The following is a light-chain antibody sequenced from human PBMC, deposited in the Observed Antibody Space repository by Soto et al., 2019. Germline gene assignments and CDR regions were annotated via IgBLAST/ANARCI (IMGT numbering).Light chain of an antibody. Sequence: EIVLTQSPATLSLSPGERATLSCRASQSLSSYLAWYQQKPGQAPRLLIYDASNRATGIPARFSGSGSGTDFTLTISSLEPEDFAVYYCQQRRNWPLTFGQGTKVEIK. CDR2: DAS. J-gene: IGKJ1*01. CDR1: QSLSSY. V-gene: IGKV3-11*01. CDR3: QQRRNWPLT.